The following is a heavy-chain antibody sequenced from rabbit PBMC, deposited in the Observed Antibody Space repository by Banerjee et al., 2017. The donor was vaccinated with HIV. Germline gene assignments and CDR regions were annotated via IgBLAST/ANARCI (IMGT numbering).Heavy chain of an antibody. D-gene: IGHD6-1*01. CDR3: ARATSGGGGYVYAMDL. CDR2: IYAGSSGGT. V-gene: IGHV1S40*01. J-gene: IGHJ6*01. CDR1: GFSFSSSYY. Sequence: QSLEESGGDLVKPGASLTLTCTASGFSFSSSYYMCWVRQAPGKGLEWIACIYAGSSGGTYYASWAKGRFTISKASSTTVTLQMTSLTAADTATYFCARATSGGGGYVYAMDLWGPGTLVTVS.